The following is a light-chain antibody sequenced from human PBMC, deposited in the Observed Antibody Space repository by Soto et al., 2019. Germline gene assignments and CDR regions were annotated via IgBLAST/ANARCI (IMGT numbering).Light chain of an antibody. Sequence: IVLTQSPATLSLSPGERATLSCRASRSISSYVIGNQQKPGQAPRLLIYDPSSRATAIPARFSRSGSGTDFPPTISNLEPEDFAVYYGQQRANWPLTFGGGTNVEI. CDR1: RSISSY. CDR2: DPS. CDR3: QQRANWPLT. V-gene: IGKV3-11*01. J-gene: IGKJ4*01.